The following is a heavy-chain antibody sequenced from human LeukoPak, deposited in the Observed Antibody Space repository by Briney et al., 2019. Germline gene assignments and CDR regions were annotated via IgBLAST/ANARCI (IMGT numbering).Heavy chain of an antibody. D-gene: IGHD2-15*01. CDR2: ISSSGATI. CDR1: GFTFSSYE. V-gene: IGHV3-48*03. CDR3: ARPTAVGAAPRAFDI. J-gene: IGHJ3*02. Sequence: PGGSLRLSCAASGFTFSSYEMNWVRQAPGKGLEWVSYISSSGATIYYADSVKGRFTISRDTAKSSLYLQMNSLRAEDTAVYYCARPTAVGAAPRAFDIWGQGTMVTVSS.